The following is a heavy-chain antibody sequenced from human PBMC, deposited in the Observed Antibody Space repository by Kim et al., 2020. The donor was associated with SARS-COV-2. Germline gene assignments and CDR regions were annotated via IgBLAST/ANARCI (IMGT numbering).Heavy chain of an antibody. J-gene: IGHJ4*02. D-gene: IGHD5-18*01. CDR2: IIPMFGEV. Sequence: SVKVSCKASGGTFNKYAFTWVRQAPGQGLEWMGGIIPMFGEVNSAEKFRGRLTTTADESTSTAYLELSSLISEDTAVYFCARSDPSFTATVDYWGQGSL. CDR1: GGTFNKYA. CDR3: ARSDPSFTATVDY. V-gene: IGHV1-69*13.